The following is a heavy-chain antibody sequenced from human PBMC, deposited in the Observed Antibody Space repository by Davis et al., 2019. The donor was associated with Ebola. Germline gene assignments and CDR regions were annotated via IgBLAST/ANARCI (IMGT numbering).Heavy chain of an antibody. V-gene: IGHV3-30-3*01. Sequence: PGGSLRLSCAASEVTFSTYAMHWVRQAPGKGLEWVAVISYDGNNKYYADSVQGRFTISRDNSKNSLYLQMNSLRAEDTAVYYCARGSTGGYWGQGTLVTVSS. CDR2: ISYDGNNK. CDR3: ARGSTGGY. D-gene: IGHD1-14*01. J-gene: IGHJ4*02. CDR1: EVTFSTYA.